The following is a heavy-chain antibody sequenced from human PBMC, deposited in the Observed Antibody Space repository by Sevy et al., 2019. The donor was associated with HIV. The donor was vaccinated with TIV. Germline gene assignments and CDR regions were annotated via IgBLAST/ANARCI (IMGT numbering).Heavy chain of an antibody. Sequence: GESLKISCKGSGYSFTSYWIGWVRQMPGKGLEWIGIIYPGDSDTRYSPSFQAQVTISADKSISTAYLQWSSLKASDTAMYYCARQPYIDSSSTSCYPEYFQHWGQGTLVTVSS. D-gene: IGHD2-2*01. V-gene: IGHV5-51*01. CDR3: ARQPYIDSSSTSCYPEYFQH. CDR1: GYSFTSYW. J-gene: IGHJ1*01. CDR2: IYPGDSDT.